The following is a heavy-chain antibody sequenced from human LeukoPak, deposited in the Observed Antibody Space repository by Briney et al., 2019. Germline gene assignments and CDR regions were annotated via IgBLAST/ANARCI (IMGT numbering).Heavy chain of an antibody. CDR3: ARDSVGVSGSFASFDI. CDR2: TNWDGGRT. CDR1: GFTFDDYA. Sequence: GGSLRLSCAASGFTFDDYAMSWVRQTPGKGLEWVSGTNWDGGRTGYADSVKGRFTISRDNAKNSLYLQMNSLRAEDTAVYYCARDSVGVSGSFASFDIWGQGTMVTVSS. V-gene: IGHV3-20*04. J-gene: IGHJ3*02. D-gene: IGHD3-16*01.